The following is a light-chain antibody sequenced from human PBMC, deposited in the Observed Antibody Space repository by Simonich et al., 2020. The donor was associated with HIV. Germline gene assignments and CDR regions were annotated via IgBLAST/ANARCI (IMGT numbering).Light chain of an antibody. Sequence: DIVMTQSPFSLPVTPGEPASISCRSSQSLLHSNGYTYLDWYLQKPGPSPQLLIELGSNRASGVPDRFSGSGSGTEYTLRISRVEAEDVGVYYCMQTLQTRTFGPGTKVDIK. J-gene: IGKJ3*01. CDR3: MQTLQTRT. CDR1: QSLLHSNGYTY. V-gene: IGKV2-28*01. CDR2: LGS.